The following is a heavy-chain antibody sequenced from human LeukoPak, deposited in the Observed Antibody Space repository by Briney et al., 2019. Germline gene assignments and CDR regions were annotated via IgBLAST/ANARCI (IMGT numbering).Heavy chain of an antibody. J-gene: IGHJ4*02. Sequence: GGSLRLSCAASGFTFSSYGMHWVRQAPGKGLEWVAFIRYDGSNKYYADSVKGRFTISRDNSKNTLYLQMNSLRAEDTAVYYCARSGNYYDSSGYCDYWGQGTLVTVSS. CDR2: IRYDGSNK. D-gene: IGHD3-22*01. CDR3: ARSGNYYDSSGYCDY. CDR1: GFTFSSYG. V-gene: IGHV3-30*02.